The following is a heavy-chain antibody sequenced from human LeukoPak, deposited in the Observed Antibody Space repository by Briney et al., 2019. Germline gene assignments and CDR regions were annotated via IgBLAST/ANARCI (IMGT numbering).Heavy chain of an antibody. V-gene: IGHV4-61*01. CDR2: ISYSGST. CDR1: GGSVSSGSFY. Sequence: SETLSLTCTVSGGSVSSGSFYWSWIRQPPGKGLEWIGYISYSGSTNYNPSLKSRVTISVDTSKSQFSLKLSSVTAADTAVYYCARSYCGSDCYSGTYWYFDLWGRGTLVTVSS. D-gene: IGHD2-21*02. J-gene: IGHJ2*01. CDR3: ARSYCGSDCYSGTYWYFDL.